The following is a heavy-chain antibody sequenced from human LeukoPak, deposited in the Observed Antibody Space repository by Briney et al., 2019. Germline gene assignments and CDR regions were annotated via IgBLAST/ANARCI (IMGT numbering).Heavy chain of an antibody. J-gene: IGHJ4*02. CDR2: IIPIFGTA. D-gene: IGHD4-17*01. Sequence: ASVKVSCKASGGTFSSYAISWVRQAPGQGLEWMGGIIPIFGTANYAQKFQGRVTITADKSTSTAYMELSSLRSEDTAVYYCARDEATDDYGDYQYYFDYWGQGTLVTVSS. V-gene: IGHV1-69*06. CDR1: GGTFSSYA. CDR3: ARDEATDDYGDYQYYFDY.